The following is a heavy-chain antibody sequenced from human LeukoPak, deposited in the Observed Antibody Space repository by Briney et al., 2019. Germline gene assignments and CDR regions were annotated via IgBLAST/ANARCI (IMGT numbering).Heavy chain of an antibody. CDR2: IRYDGSNK. V-gene: IGHV3-30*02. CDR1: GFTFSSYG. D-gene: IGHD2-2*01. Sequence: PGGSLRLSCAASGFTFSSYGMHWVRQAPGKGLEWVAFIRYDGSNKYYADSVKGRFTISRDNSKNTLYLQMNSLRAEDTAVYYCAKFDHDTPDIVVVPAANEPIDYWGQGTLVTVSS. J-gene: IGHJ4*02. CDR3: AKFDHDTPDIVVVPAANEPIDY.